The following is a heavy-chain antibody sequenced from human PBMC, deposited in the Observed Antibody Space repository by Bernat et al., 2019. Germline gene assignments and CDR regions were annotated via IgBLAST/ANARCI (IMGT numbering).Heavy chain of an antibody. CDR2: IWYDGSNK. Sequence: QVQLVESGGGVVQPGRSLRLSCAASGFTFSSYGMHWVRQAPGKGLEWVAVIWYDGSNKYYADSVKGRFIIYRDNSKNMLSLQMSSLRAEDTAVYYCARDQERRWELPSSFDIWGQGTVVTVSS. CDR1: GFTFSSYG. V-gene: IGHV3-33*01. D-gene: IGHD1-7*01. CDR3: ARDQERRWELPSSFDI. J-gene: IGHJ3*02.